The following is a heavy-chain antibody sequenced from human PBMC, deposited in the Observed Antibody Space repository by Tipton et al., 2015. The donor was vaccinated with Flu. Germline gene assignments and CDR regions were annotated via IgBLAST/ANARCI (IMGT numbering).Heavy chain of an antibody. Sequence: TLSLTCTVSGDSIRRDYFWGWIRQAPGKGLEWSFRNHNSRGPHNNPSLKSRGTISVDTSKNQFSLRLNSVTAADTAVYYCARRDYGNYVSDPKNWFDPWGQGTLVPV. V-gene: IGHV4-38-2*02. D-gene: IGHD4-11*01. J-gene: IGHJ5*02. CDR3: ARRDYGNYVSDPKNWFDP. CDR1: GDSIRRDYF. CDR2: NHNSRGP.